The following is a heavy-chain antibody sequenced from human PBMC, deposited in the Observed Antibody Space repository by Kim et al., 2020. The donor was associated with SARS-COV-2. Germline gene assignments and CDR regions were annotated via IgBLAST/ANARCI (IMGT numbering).Heavy chain of an antibody. V-gene: IGHV4-34*01. CDR1: GGSFSGYY. CDR3: ARGRRAAGTKGGFDY. CDR2: INHSGST. Sequence: SETLSLTCAVYGGSFSGYYWSWIRQPPGKGLEWIGEINHSGSTNYNPSLKSRVTISVDTSKNQFSLKLSSVTAADTAVYYCARGRRAAGTKGGFDYWGQGTLVTVSS. J-gene: IGHJ4*02. D-gene: IGHD6-13*01.